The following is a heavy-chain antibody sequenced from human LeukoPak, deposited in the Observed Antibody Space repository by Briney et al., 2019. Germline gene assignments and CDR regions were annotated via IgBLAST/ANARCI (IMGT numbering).Heavy chain of an antibody. J-gene: IGHJ2*01. Sequence: GGSLRLSCAASGFTFSSYSMNWVRQAPGKGLEWVSSISSSSSYIYYADSVKGRFTISRDNAKNSLYLQMNSLRAEDTAVYYCARPRDYGDPNRLANWYFDLWGRGTLVTVSS. D-gene: IGHD4-17*01. CDR3: ARPRDYGDPNRLANWYFDL. V-gene: IGHV3-21*01. CDR2: ISSSSSYI. CDR1: GFTFSSYS.